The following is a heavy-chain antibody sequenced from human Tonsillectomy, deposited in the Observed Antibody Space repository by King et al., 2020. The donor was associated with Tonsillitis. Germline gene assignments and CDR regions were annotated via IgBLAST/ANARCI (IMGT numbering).Heavy chain of an antibody. Sequence: LQLQESGPGLVKPSETLSLSCIVSCGSFSSTGYYWGWIRQPPGKGLEWIGSIDYSGTTPYNPSLKSRVTMSVDTSRNQFSLNLSSVTAADTAVYYCARETVTTSGVLFDYWGQGTLVTVSS. CDR3: ARETVTTSGVLFDY. D-gene: IGHD4-17*01. V-gene: IGHV4-39*02. CDR1: CGSFSSTGYY. J-gene: IGHJ4*02. CDR2: IDYSGTT.